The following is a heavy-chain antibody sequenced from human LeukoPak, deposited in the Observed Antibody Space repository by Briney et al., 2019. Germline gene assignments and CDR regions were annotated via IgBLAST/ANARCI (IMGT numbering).Heavy chain of an antibody. V-gene: IGHV1-69*13. CDR1: GGTFSSYA. J-gene: IGHJ6*03. CDR2: IIPIFGTA. Sequence: SVKVSCKASGGTFSSYAISWVRQAPGQGLEWMGGIIPIFGTANYAQKFQGRVTITADESTSTAYMELSSLRSEDTAVYYCARTVVANYYYYYHMDVWGKGTTVTVSS. D-gene: IGHD2-21*01. CDR3: ARTVVANYYYYYHMDV.